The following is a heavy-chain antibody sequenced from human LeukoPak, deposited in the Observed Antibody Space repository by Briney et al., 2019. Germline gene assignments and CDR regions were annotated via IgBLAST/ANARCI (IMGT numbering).Heavy chain of an antibody. Sequence: SETLSLTCTVSGGSISSSSYYWGWIRQPPGKGLEWIGSIYYSGSTYYNPSLKSRVTISVDTSKNQFSLKLSSVTAADTAVYYCAQTPGSGEGEFDYWGQGTLVSVSS. J-gene: IGHJ4*02. CDR1: GGSISSSSYY. CDR2: IYYSGST. CDR3: AQTPGSGEGEFDY. V-gene: IGHV4-39*01. D-gene: IGHD3-10*01.